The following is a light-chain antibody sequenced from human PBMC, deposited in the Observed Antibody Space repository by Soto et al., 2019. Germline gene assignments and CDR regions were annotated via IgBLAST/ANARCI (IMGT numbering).Light chain of an antibody. J-gene: IGLJ1*01. V-gene: IGLV2-14*01. CDR1: SSDVGGYNY. CDR3: SSYTSSSIDYV. CDR2: EVS. Sequence: QSALTQPASVSGSPGQSITISCTGTSSDVGGYNYVSGYQQHPGKAPKLMIYEVSNRPSGVSNRFSGSKSGNTASLTISGLQAEDEDYCSSYTSSSIDYVFGTGTKLTVL.